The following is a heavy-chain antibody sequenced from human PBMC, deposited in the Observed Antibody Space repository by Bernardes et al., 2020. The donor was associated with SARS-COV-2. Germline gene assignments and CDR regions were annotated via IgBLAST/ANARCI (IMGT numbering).Heavy chain of an antibody. Sequence: SETLSLTCTVSGGSISSSSYYWGWIRQPPGKGLEWIGSIYYSGSTYYNPSLKSRVTISVDTPKNQLSLKLSSVTAADTAVYYCARVYYDILTGYSDYYFDYWGQGTLVNVSA. CDR2: IYYSGST. CDR1: GGSISSSSYY. CDR3: ARVYYDILTGYSDYYFDY. J-gene: IGHJ4*01. D-gene: IGHD3-9*01. V-gene: IGHV4-39*07.